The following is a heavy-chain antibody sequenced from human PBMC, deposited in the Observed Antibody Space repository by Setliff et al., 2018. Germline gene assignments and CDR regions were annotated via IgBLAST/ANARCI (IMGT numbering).Heavy chain of an antibody. CDR3: ARSSAPSVVLAADFDF. CDR1: GFMFYTFG. CDR2: ISGYNGNT. D-gene: IGHD3-3*01. J-gene: IGHJ4*02. V-gene: IGHV1-18*01. Sequence: VKVSCTTSGFMFYTFGFSWVRHVPEQGFEWMGCISGYNGNTNYAQKFQDRVTVTMDTSTSTVYMELRSLRSDDTAVYYCARSSAPSVVLAADFDFWGLGTPVTVSS.